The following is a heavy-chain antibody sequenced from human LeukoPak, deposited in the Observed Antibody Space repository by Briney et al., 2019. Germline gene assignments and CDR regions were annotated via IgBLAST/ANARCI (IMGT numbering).Heavy chain of an antibody. Sequence: GGSLRLTCAASGFTFSSDAMTWVRQAPGKGLEWVSSISDSGGSTYYADSVKGRFTISRDNSKNTLYLQMNSLRAEDTAVYYCAKLGYCSITSCQAFDYWGQGTWSPSPQ. V-gene: IGHV3-23*01. D-gene: IGHD2-2*01. CDR2: ISDSGGST. CDR1: GFTFSSDA. CDR3: AKLGYCSITSCQAFDY. J-gene: IGHJ4*02.